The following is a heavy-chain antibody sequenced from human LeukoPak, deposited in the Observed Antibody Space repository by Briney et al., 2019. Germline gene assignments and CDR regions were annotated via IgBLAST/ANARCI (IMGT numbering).Heavy chain of an antibody. D-gene: IGHD3-22*01. CDR2: ISGSGGST. V-gene: IGHV3-23*01. CDR1: GYTFTGYY. J-gene: IGHJ3*02. Sequence: ASVKVSCKASGYTFTGYYMHWVRQAPGKGLEWVSAISGSGGSTYYADSVKGRFTISRDNSKNTLYLQMNSLRAEDTAVFYCARVPGYYDSSGYRGGDVAFDIWGQGTMVTVSS. CDR3: ARVPGYYDSSGYRGGDVAFDI.